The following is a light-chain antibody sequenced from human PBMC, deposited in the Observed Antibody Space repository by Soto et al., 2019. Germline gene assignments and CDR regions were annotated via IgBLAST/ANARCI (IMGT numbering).Light chain of an antibody. V-gene: IGKV3-11*01. CDR1: QSVSSY. CDR2: DAS. Sequence: EIVLTQSPATLSLSPGERATLSCRASQSVSSYLAWYQQKPGQAPRLLIYDASNRATGIPARFSGSGSGTAFTLTISSLEPKDFAVYYCQQRSNWLTFGGGTKVEIK. CDR3: QQRSNWLT. J-gene: IGKJ4*01.